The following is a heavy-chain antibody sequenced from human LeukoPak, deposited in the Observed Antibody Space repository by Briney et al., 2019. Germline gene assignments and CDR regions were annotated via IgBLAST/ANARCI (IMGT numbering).Heavy chain of an antibody. V-gene: IGHV3-49*04. CDR2: IRSKAYGGTT. D-gene: IGHD3-3*01. CDR3: TRLDFWSGYYTSYYYYYYMDV. CDR1: GLTFGDYA. J-gene: IGHJ6*03. Sequence: PGGSLRLSCTASGLTFGDYAMSWVRQAPGKGLDWVGFIRSKAYGGTTEYAASVKGRFTISRDDSKSIAYLQMNSLKTEDTAVYYCTRLDFWSGYYTSYYYYYYMDVWGKGTTVTVSS.